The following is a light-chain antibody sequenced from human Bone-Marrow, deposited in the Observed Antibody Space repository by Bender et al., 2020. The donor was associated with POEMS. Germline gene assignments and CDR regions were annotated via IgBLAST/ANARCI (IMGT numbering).Light chain of an antibody. CDR2: DVT. CDR1: SSDVGGHNF. J-gene: IGLJ2*01. V-gene: IGLV2-8*01. Sequence: QSALTQPPSASGSPGQSVTISCTGSSSDVGGHNFVSWYQQHPGKAPKLLIHDVTKRPSGVPDRFSGSKSGNTASLTISGLQAEDEADYHCQSYDSGLGGSVIFGGGTKLTVL. CDR3: QSYDSGLGGSVI.